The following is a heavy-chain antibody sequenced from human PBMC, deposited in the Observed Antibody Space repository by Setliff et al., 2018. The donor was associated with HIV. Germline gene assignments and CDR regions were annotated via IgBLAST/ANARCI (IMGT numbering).Heavy chain of an antibody. CDR3: ARGFDYAQRPPLYYFDY. V-gene: IGHV4-61*05. J-gene: IGHJ4*02. CDR2: IYNSAST. D-gene: IGHD2-2*01. CDR1: GGSISRGSYS. Sequence: PSETLSLTCTVSGGSISRGSYSWGWIRQPPGKGLEWIGYIYNSASTYYNPSLKSRVTISVDTSKNQFSLKLRSVTAADTAVYYCARGFDYAQRPPLYYFDYWGQGTLVTVSS.